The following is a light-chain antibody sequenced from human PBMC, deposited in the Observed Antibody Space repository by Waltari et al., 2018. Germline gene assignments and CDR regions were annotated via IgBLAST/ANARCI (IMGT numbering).Light chain of an antibody. CDR3: QQHDNSPRT. CDR2: RAS. V-gene: IGKV1-33*01. CDR1: QGISTW. J-gene: IGKJ1*01. Sequence: DIQMTQSPSSLSASVGDRVTITCRASQGISTWLAWYQQKPGKAPKLLIYRASNLETGVPSRFSGSGSGTDFTLTSSSLQPEDIATYYCQQHDNSPRTFGQGTKVEIK.